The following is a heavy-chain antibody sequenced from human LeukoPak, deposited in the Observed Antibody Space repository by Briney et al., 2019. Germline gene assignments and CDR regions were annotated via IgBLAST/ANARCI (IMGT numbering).Heavy chain of an antibody. CDR2: INHSGST. J-gene: IGHJ5*02. V-gene: IGHV4-34*01. CDR3: ARGQTRVRTRNWFDP. CDR1: GGSFSGYY. Sequence: PSETLSLTCAVYGGSFSGYYWSWLRQPPGKGLEWIGEINHSGSTNYNPSLKSRVTISVDTSKNQFSLKLSSVPAADTAVYYCARGQTRVRTRNWFDPWGQGTLVTVSS. D-gene: IGHD3-10*01.